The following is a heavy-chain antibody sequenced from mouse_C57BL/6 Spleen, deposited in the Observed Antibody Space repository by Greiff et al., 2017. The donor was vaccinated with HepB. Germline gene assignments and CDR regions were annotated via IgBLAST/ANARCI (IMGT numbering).Heavy chain of an antibody. CDR1: GFNIKNTY. V-gene: IGHV14-3*01. D-gene: IGHD1-1*01. J-gene: IGHJ3*01. Sequence: EVQLQQSVAELVRPGASVKLSCTASGFNIKNTYMHWVKQRPEQGLEWIGRIDPANGNTKYAPKFQGKATITADTSSNTAYLQLSSLTSEDTAIYDCAPITTVVAKGIAYWGQGTLVTVSA. CDR2: IDPANGNT. CDR3: APITTVVAKGIAY.